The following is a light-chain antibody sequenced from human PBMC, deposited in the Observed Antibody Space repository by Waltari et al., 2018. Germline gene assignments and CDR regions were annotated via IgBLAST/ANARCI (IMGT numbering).Light chain of an antibody. CDR2: YNS. J-gene: IGLJ2*01. CDR3: QAWHTGTSHVV. Sequence: SYLLTQPPSVSVAPGMPARITCEGTDIARKKFPWYQQKPGQAPVLVMYYNSDRPSGIPERFSGSNSGNTATLTITRVEAGDEADYYCQAWHTGTSHVVFGGGTKLTVL. CDR1: DIARKK. V-gene: IGLV3-21*04.